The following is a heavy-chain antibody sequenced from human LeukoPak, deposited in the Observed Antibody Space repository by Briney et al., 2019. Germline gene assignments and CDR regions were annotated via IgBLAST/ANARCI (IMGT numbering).Heavy chain of an antibody. J-gene: IGHJ4*02. CDR2: IDHSGRT. Sequence: SETLSLTCAVYGGSFSGYYWSWIRQPPGKGLEWIGEIDHSGRTNSNVSLKSRVTLSVDMSKNQFSLRLSSVTAADTAVYYCARGGSHMATWGQGTLVTVSS. CDR1: GGSFSGYY. V-gene: IGHV4-34*01. CDR3: ARGGSHMAT. D-gene: IGHD5-24*01.